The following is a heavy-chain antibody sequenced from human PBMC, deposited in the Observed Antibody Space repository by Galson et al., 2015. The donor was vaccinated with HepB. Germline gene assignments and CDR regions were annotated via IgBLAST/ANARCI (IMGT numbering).Heavy chain of an antibody. Sequence: SLRLSCAASGFTFSSYAMHWVRQAPGKGLEWVAVISYDGSNKYYAASVKGRFTISRDNSKNTLYLQMNSLRAEDTAVYYCARGERVHMVRGVVSWFDPWGQGTLVTVSS. D-gene: IGHD3-10*01. J-gene: IGHJ5*02. CDR2: ISYDGSNK. V-gene: IGHV3-30-3*01. CDR1: GFTFSSYA. CDR3: ARGERVHMVRGVVSWFDP.